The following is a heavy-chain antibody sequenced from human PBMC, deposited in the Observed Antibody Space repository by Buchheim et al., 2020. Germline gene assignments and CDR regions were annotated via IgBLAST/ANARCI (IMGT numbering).Heavy chain of an antibody. V-gene: IGHV3-33*01. CDR3: ASDALYSGSAPGY. CDR2: IRYDGSNK. D-gene: IGHD6-6*01. CDR1: GFTFHTYG. Sequence: QVQLVESGGGAVQPGRSLRLSCAASGFTFHTYGMHWVRQAPGKGLEWVAVIRYDGSNKYYAESMKGRFTISRDNSKKTLYLQMNSLRAEDTAVYYCASDALYSGSAPGYWGQGTL. J-gene: IGHJ4*02.